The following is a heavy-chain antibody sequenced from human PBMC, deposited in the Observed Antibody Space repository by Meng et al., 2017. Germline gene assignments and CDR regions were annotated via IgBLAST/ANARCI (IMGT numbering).Heavy chain of an antibody. CDR1: GFSVTTSY. Sequence: EGQLAGYGGGLIQPGGSLRLSCTASGFSVTTSYMSWVRQAPGKGLEWVSVIYSGGSTYYADSVKGRFSISRDSSKNTLYLQMNSLRAEDTAVYFCARDSSSGWYHNYWGQGTLVTVSS. CDR2: IYSGGST. D-gene: IGHD6-19*01. CDR3: ARDSSSGWYHNY. V-gene: IGHV3-53*01. J-gene: IGHJ4*02.